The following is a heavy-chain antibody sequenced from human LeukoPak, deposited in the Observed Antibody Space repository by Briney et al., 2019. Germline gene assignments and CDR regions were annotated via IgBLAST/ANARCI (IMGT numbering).Heavy chain of an antibody. D-gene: IGHD3-10*01. CDR1: GGSISSGGYY. CDR3: ARVNYGSATKEDY. Sequence: PSQTLSLTCTVSGGSISSGGYYWSWIRQHPGKGLEWIGYIYYSGSAYYNPSLKNRVTISVDTSENQSSLKLSSVTAADTAVYYCARVNYGSATKEDYWGQGTLVTVSS. CDR2: IYYSGSA. V-gene: IGHV4-31*03. J-gene: IGHJ4*02.